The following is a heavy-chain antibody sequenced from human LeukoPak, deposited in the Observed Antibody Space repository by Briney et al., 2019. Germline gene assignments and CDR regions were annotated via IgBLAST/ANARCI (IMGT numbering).Heavy chain of an antibody. Sequence: ASVKVSCKASGYTFTGYYMHWVRQAPGQGPEWMGRINPNSGGTNYAQKFQGRVTMTRDTSISTAYMELSRLRSDDTAVYYCARDRYSSGWYFSFTDYYYYYGMDVWGQGTTVTVSS. D-gene: IGHD6-19*01. CDR3: ARDRYSSGWYFSFTDYYYYYGMDV. CDR2: INPNSGGT. J-gene: IGHJ6*02. CDR1: GYTFTGYY. V-gene: IGHV1-2*06.